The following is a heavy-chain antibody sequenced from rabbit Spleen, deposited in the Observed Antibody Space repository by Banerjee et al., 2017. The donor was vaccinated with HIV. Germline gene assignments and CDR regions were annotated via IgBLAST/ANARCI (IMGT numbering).Heavy chain of an antibody. CDR2: IYTGDGNT. D-gene: IGHD2-1*01. V-gene: IGHV1S40*01. J-gene: IGHJ4*01. CDR1: GFDFSSYYY. Sequence: QSLEESGGDLVKPGASLTLTCTASGFDFSSYYYICWVRQAPGKGPEWIACIYTGDGNTYYASWAKGRFTISKTSSTTVTLQMTSLAAADTATYFCARGSATMTMVITGYYLNLWGPGTLVTVS. CDR3: ARGSATMTMVITGYYLNL.